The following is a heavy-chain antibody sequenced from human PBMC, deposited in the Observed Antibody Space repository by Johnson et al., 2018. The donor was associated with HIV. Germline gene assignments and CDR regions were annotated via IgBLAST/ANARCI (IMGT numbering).Heavy chain of an antibody. V-gene: IGHV3-30*14. CDR1: GFTFSRYA. J-gene: IGHJ3*02. Sequence: VQLVESGGGVVQPGRSLRLSCAASGFTFSRYAMNWVRQAPGKGLEWVAIISYDGSTKYYADSVKGRFTISRDNSKNTLYLQMNSLRAEDTAVYYCAREANAFDIWGQGTMVTVSS. CDR3: AREANAFDI. CDR2: ISYDGSTK.